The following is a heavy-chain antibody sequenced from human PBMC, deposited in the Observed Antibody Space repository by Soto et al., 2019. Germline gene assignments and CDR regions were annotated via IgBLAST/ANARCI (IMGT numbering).Heavy chain of an antibody. CDR3: ARAVWSLGTGYRYFDY. V-gene: IGHV1-8*01. D-gene: IGHD3-16*01. J-gene: IGHJ4*02. CDR1: GYTFTSYD. Sequence: ASVKVSCKASGYTFTSYDINWVRQATGQGLEWMGWMNPNSGNTGYAQKFQGRVTMTRNTSISTAYMELSSLRSEDTAVYYCARAVWSLGTGYRYFDYWGQGTLVTVSS. CDR2: MNPNSGNT.